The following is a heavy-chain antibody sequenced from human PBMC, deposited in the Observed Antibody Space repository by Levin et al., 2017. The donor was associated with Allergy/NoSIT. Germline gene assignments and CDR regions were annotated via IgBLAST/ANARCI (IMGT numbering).Heavy chain of an antibody. Sequence: PSETLSLTCAVSGYSISSGYYWGWIRQPPGKGLEWIGSIYHSGSTYYNPSLKSRVTISVDTSKNQFSLKLSSVTAADTAVYYCARGLEYGDYGHFDYWGQGTLVTVSS. V-gene: IGHV4-38-2*01. CDR3: ARGLEYGDYGHFDY. J-gene: IGHJ4*02. D-gene: IGHD4-17*01. CDR1: GYSISSGYY. CDR2: IYHSGST.